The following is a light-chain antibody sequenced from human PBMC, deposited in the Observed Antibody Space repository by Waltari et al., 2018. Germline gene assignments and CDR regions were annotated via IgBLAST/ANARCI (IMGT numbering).Light chain of an antibody. CDR3: GTWDDGVHTRL. Sequence: QSLLAQPPSVSGTPGQRVIISCSGSSANIAGNPVHWYQQVPGAAPRLLIFKNTQRQSGVPDRFFASKSGTSASLSISGLQAEDEADYYCGTWDDGVHTRLFGGGTRLTVL. CDR2: KNT. J-gene: IGLJ2*01. V-gene: IGLV1-44*01. CDR1: SANIAGNP.